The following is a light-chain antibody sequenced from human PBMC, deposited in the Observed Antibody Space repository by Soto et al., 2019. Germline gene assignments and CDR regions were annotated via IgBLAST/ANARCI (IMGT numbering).Light chain of an antibody. CDR3: QQYGSSPRT. Sequence: EIVLTQSPGTLSLSPGERATLSCRASQSFSSSYLAWYQQKPGQAPRLLIYGASSRATDVPDRFSGSGPGTDFTLTISRLEPEDFAVYYCQQYGSSPRTFGQGTKVDIK. CDR2: GAS. CDR1: QSFSSSY. V-gene: IGKV3-20*01. J-gene: IGKJ1*01.